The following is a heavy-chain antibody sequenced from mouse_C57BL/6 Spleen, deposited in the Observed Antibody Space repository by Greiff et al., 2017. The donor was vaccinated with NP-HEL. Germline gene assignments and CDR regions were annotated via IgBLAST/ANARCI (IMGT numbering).Heavy chain of an antibody. CDR1: GYTFTSYW. J-gene: IGHJ4*01. CDR3: ARSNYVGYYAMDY. Sequence: QVQLKQPGAELVKPGASVKLSCKASGYTFTSYWMHWVKQRPGQGLEWIGMIHPNSGSTNYNEKFKSKATLTVDKSSSTAYMQLSSLTSEDSAVYYCARSNYVGYYAMDYWGQGTSVTVSS. D-gene: IGHD1-1*01. CDR2: IHPNSGST. V-gene: IGHV1-64*01.